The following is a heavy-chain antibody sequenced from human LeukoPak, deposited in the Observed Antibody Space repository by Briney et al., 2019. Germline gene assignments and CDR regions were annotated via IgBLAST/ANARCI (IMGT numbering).Heavy chain of an antibody. CDR1: GFTFSDYY. V-gene: IGHV3-11*06. CDR3: ARLGSIAAAGTPDY. D-gene: IGHD6-13*01. CDR2: ISGTSSYT. Sequence: PGGSLRLSCAASGFTFSDYYMSWIRQAPGKGLEWVSYISGTSSYTTYADSVKGRFTISRDNAKNSLYLQMNSLRGEDTAVYYCARLGSIAAAGTPDYWGQGTLVTVSS. J-gene: IGHJ4*02.